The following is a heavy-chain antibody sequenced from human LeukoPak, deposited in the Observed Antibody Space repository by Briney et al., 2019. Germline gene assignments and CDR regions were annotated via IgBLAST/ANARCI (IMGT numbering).Heavy chain of an antibody. CDR1: GGTFSSYA. CDR3: ARDRGGSSGFNDY. CDR2: IIPIFGTA. V-gene: IGHV1-69*05. J-gene: IGHJ4*02. D-gene: IGHD3-22*01. Sequence: ASVKVSCKASGGTFSSYAISWVRQAPGQGLEWMGGIIPIFGTANYAQKFQGRVTMTRDMSTSTVYMELSSLRSEDTAVYYCARDRGGSSGFNDYWGQGTLVTVSS.